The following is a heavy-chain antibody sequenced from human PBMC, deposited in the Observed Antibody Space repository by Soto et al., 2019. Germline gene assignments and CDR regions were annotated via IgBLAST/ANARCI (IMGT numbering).Heavy chain of an antibody. D-gene: IGHD2-15*01. Sequence: PGESLKISCKASGYSFSNHWIGCVRQMPGKGLEWMGIIYPGDSDTRYSPSFQGQVTISADKSISTAYLQWSSLKASDTAMYYCARHFSRSVGGMDVWGQGTTVTVSS. CDR1: GYSFSNHW. CDR3: ARHFSRSVGGMDV. CDR2: IYPGDSDT. V-gene: IGHV5-51*01. J-gene: IGHJ6*02.